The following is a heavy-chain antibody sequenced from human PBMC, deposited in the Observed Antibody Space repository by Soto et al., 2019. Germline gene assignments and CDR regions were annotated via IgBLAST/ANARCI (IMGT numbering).Heavy chain of an antibody. CDR1: GFTFDDYA. CDR2: INWNSGSI. Sequence: GGSLRLSCAASGFTFDDYAMHWVRQVPGKGLEWVSGINWNSGSIGYGDSVKGRFAISRDNAKNSLHLQMNSLSAEDTAFYYCVKDESIDWYSGHFRHWGQGTLVTVSS. CDR3: VKDESIDWYSGHFRH. D-gene: IGHD1-26*01. J-gene: IGHJ1*01. V-gene: IGHV3-9*01.